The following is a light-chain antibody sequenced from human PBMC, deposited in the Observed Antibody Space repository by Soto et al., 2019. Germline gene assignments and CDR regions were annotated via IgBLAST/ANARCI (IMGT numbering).Light chain of an antibody. CDR2: GAY. J-gene: IGKJ1*01. CDR1: QSVSSSY. Sequence: EIVLTQSPGTLSLSPGERATLSCRASQSVSSSYLAWYQQKPGQAHRLLIYGAYSRATGIQDRFSGSGSGTDFTLTIRRLEPEDFAVYYCKQYGSSLWTFGQGTKV. V-gene: IGKV3-20*01. CDR3: KQYGSSLWT.